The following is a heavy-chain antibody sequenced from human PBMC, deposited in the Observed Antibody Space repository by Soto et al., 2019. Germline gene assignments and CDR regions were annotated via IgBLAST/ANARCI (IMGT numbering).Heavy chain of an antibody. Sequence: PGGSLRLSCTASGFTFGAYAMSWFRQAPGKGLEWVGFIRSKAYGGTTEYAASVKGRFTISRDDSKSIAYLQMNSLKTEDTAVYYCTPRCGDCYLGFYYYGMDVWGQGTTVTVSS. CDR1: GFTFGAYA. V-gene: IGHV3-49*03. J-gene: IGHJ6*02. CDR3: TPRCGDCYLGFYYYGMDV. CDR2: IRSKAYGGTT. D-gene: IGHD2-21*02.